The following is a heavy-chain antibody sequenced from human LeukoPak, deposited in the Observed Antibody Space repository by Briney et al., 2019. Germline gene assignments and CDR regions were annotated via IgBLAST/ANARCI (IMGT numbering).Heavy chain of an antibody. Sequence: GGSLRLSCAASGFTVSSNYMSWVRQAPGKGLEWVSVIYSGGSTYYADSVKGRFTISRGNSKNTLYLQMNSLRAEDTAVYYCARAYPSLDAFDIWGQGTMVTVSS. CDR2: IYSGGST. V-gene: IGHV3-53*01. CDR1: GFTVSSNY. J-gene: IGHJ3*02. CDR3: ARAYPSLDAFDI. D-gene: IGHD2-2*01.